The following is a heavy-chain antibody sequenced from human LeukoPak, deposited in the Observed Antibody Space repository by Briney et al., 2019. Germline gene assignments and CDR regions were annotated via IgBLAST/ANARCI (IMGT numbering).Heavy chain of an antibody. D-gene: IGHD1-26*01. CDR2: IKQDGAEK. Sequence: PGGSLRLSRAASGFRLGDYWMTWARHIPGKGLEWVANIKQDGAEKHYAESVEGRFIIARDNAKNSLYLEMDSLKVEDTAVYYCARVGAWDLQRVFEYWGQGTLVTVSS. CDR3: ARVGAWDLQRVFEY. CDR1: GFRLGDYW. J-gene: IGHJ4*02. V-gene: IGHV3-7*01.